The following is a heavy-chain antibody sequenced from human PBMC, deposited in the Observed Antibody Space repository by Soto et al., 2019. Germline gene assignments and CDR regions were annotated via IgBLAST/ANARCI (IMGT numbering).Heavy chain of an antibody. CDR1: GLTFSSYA. Sequence: GGSLRLSCAASGLTFSSYAMSWVRQAPGKGLEWVSAISGSGGSTYYADSVKGRFTISRDNSKNTLYLQMNSLRAEDTAVYYCAKDHQWLPTYFDYWGQGTLVTVSS. V-gene: IGHV3-23*01. D-gene: IGHD3-22*01. CDR3: AKDHQWLPTYFDY. J-gene: IGHJ4*02. CDR2: ISGSGGST.